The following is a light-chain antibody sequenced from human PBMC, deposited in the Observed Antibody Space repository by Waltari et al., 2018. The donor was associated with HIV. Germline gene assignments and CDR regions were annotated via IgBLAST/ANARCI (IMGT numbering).Light chain of an antibody. CDR1: SSAVGGYTF. CDR2: DVT. Sequence: QSALTQPRSVSGSPGQSVTIPCTGTSSAVGGYTFVSWYQHHPGKAPKRVISDVTKRPSGVPDRFSGSKSGNTASLTISGLQAEDEADYYCCSYSGSGTLDVFGTGTEVTVL. CDR3: CSYSGSGTLDV. J-gene: IGLJ1*01. V-gene: IGLV2-11*01.